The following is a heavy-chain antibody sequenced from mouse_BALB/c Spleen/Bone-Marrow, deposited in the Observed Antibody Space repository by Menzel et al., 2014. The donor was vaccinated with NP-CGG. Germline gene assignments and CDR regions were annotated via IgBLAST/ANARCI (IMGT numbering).Heavy chain of an antibody. D-gene: IGHD1-1*01. CDR3: ASQWYYGSSDY. Sequence: EVKLVESGGGLVQPGGSLKLSCAASGFDFSRYWMSWVRQAPGKGLEWIGEINPDSSTINYTPSLKDKFIISRDNAKNTPSLQMSKVGSEDTALYYCASQWYYGSSDYWGQGTTLTVSS. CDR1: GFDFSRYW. CDR2: INPDSSTI. V-gene: IGHV4-1*02. J-gene: IGHJ2*01.